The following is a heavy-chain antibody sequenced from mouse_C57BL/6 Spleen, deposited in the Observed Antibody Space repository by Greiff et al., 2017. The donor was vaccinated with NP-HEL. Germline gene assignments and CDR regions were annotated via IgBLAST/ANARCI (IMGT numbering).Heavy chain of an antibody. CDR1: GYTFTSYG. CDR3: AGRAGPADY. CDR2: IYPRSGNT. J-gene: IGHJ2*01. V-gene: IGHV1-81*01. Sequence: LQESGAELARPGASVKLSCKASGYTFTSYGISWVKQRTGQGLEWIGEIYPRSGNTYYNEKFKGKATLTAAKSSSTAYMELRSLTSEGSAVFFCAGRAGPADYWGQGTTLTVSS. D-gene: IGHD3-1*01.